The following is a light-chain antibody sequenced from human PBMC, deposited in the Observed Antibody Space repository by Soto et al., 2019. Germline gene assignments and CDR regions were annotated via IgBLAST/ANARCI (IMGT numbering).Light chain of an antibody. V-gene: IGKV3-15*01. J-gene: IGKJ2*01. CDR3: QQYGNWPYT. CDR1: QSVRSS. CDR2: GAS. Sequence: EIVMTQSPATLSVSPGERATLSCRASQSVRSSLAWYQQKPGQAPRLLIYGASARATGFPVMFSGSGSGTEFTLTISSLQSEDSAVYYCQQYGNWPYTFGQGTKLEIK.